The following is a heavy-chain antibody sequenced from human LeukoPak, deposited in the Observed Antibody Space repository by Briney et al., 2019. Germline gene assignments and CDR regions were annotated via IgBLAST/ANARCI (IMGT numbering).Heavy chain of an antibody. V-gene: IGHV3-23*01. CDR3: AKGPGDSFDY. Sequence: GGSLRLSCTASGFPFSNYAMSWVRQAPGKGPEWVSGISGSSSITIYGDSVKGRFTISRDNTKNTLYLQMNRLRAEDTAIYFCAKGPGDSFDYWGQGALVTVSS. CDR2: ISGSSSIT. CDR1: GFPFSNYA. D-gene: IGHD4-17*01. J-gene: IGHJ4*02.